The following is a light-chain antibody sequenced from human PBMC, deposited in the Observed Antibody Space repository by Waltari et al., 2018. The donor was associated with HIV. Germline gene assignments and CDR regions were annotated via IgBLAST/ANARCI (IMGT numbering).Light chain of an antibody. CDR2: GAS. J-gene: IGKJ1*01. CDR3: QQYNDWPLT. Sequence: EIVLTQSPATLSVSPGERATPSCRASQSVSTNLAWYQQTPGQPPRLLIYGASTKATGIPARFSGSGSGTEFTLTFSSLQSEDFAVYYCQQYNDWPLTFGQGTKVEIK. V-gene: IGKV3-15*01. CDR1: QSVSTN.